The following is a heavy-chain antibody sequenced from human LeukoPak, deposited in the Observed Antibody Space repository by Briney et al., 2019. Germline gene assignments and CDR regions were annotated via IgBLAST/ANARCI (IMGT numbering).Heavy chain of an antibody. D-gene: IGHD2-8*01. CDR2: INPNSGGT. CDR3: ARWLGWDIALMAYALDY. V-gene: IGHV1-2*02. CDR1: GYTFTGYY. J-gene: IGHJ4*02. Sequence: GASVKVSCKASGYTFTGYYMHWVRQAPGQGLEWMGWINPNSGGTNYAQKFQGRVTMTRDTSISTAYMELSRLRSDDTAVYYCARWLGWDIALMAYALDYWGQGTLVTVSS.